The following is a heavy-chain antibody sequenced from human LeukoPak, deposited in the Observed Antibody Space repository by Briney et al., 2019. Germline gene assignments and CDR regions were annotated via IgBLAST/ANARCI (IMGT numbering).Heavy chain of an antibody. Sequence: PSETLSLTCTVSGGSISSYYWSWIRQPPGKGLEWIGYIYYSGSTNYNPSLKSRVTISVATSKNQFSLKLSSVTAADTAVYYCARRGPYGVASYFDYWGQGTLVTVSS. CDR3: ARRGPYGVASYFDY. D-gene: IGHD3-3*01. CDR2: IYYSGST. V-gene: IGHV4-59*08. CDR1: GGSISSYY. J-gene: IGHJ4*02.